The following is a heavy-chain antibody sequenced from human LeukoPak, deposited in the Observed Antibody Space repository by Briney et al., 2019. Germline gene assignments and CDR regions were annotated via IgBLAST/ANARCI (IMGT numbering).Heavy chain of an antibody. J-gene: IGHJ4*02. CDR2: ICADDGDT. CDR3: AKAQSDYYENYFDY. V-gene: IGHV3-23*01. CDR1: GFTSSSYA. D-gene: IGHD3-22*01. Sequence: GGSLRLSCAASGFTSSSYAMSWVRQAPGKGLEWVSSICADDGDTYYADSVKGRFTISRDNSKNTLYLQMNSLRAEDTAVYYCAKAQSDYYENYFDYWGQGTLVTVSS.